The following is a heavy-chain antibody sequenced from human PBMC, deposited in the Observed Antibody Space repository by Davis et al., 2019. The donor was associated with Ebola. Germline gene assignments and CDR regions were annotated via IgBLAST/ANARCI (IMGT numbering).Heavy chain of an antibody. CDR2: IYYSGST. D-gene: IGHD3-22*01. J-gene: IGHJ4*02. CDR3: ARAVSSYYYDSSGYSTQYYFDY. CDR1: RGSISSYY. Sequence: SETLSLTCTVSRGSISSYYWSWIRQPPGKGLEWIGYIYYSGSTNYNPSLKSRVTISVDTSKNQFSLKLSSVTAADTAVYYCARAVSSYYYDSSGYSTQYYFDYWGQGTLVTVSS. V-gene: IGHV4-59*01.